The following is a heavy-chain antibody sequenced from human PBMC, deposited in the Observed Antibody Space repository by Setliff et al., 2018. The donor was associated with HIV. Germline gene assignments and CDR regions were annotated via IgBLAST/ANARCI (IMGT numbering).Heavy chain of an antibody. V-gene: IGHV5-51*01. CDR1: GYTFSMYW. D-gene: IGHD4-4*01. CDR2: LYPGDSDI. CDR3: ARAPNSPSYSNVFFVDH. Sequence: GESLKISCQTSGYTFSMYWIGWVRQRPGKGLEWMAILYPGDSDISNSPSFQGQVTISADKSIGAAYLQWRSLKAWDTGMYFCARAPNSPSYSNVFFVDHWGQGTLVTVSS. J-gene: IGHJ5*02.